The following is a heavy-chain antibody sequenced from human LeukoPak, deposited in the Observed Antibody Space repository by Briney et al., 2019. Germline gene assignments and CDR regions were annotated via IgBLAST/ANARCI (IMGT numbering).Heavy chain of an antibody. CDR2: IYYSGST. V-gene: IGHV4-39*01. CDR1: GGSISSSSYY. D-gene: IGHD2-15*01. J-gene: IGHJ4*02. Sequence: SETLSLTCTVSGGSISSSSYYWGWIRQPPGKGLEWIGSIYYSGSTYYNPSLKSRVTISVDTSKNQFSLKLSFVTAADTAVYYCARHRGVAATHLPYYFDYWGQGTLVTVSS. CDR3: ARHRGVAATHLPYYFDY.